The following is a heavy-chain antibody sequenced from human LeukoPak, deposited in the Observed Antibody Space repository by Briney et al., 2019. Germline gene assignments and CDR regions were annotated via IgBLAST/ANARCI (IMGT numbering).Heavy chain of an antibody. Sequence: PGGSLRLSCAASGFTVSSNYMSWVRQAPGKGLEWVSSIYGSSYSTFYAKSVEGRFTISRDNSKSTLFLQMNSLGAEDTAVYYCAKGTLSSARRGYFDYWGQGDLVIVSS. CDR3: AKGTLSSARRGYFDY. CDR1: GFTVSSNY. CDR2: IYGSSYST. J-gene: IGHJ4*02. D-gene: IGHD3-10*01. V-gene: IGHV3-23*01.